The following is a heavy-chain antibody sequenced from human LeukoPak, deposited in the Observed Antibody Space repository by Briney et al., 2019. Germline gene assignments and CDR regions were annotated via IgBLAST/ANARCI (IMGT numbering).Heavy chain of an antibody. Sequence: SETLSLTCAVYGGSFSGYYWSWIRQPPGKGLEWIGEINHSGSTNYNPSLKSRVTISVDTSKNQFSLKLSSVTAADTAVYYCARGSAVVTRVYDYWGQGTLVTVSS. V-gene: IGHV4-34*01. CDR2: INHSGST. J-gene: IGHJ4*02. CDR1: GGSFSGYY. CDR3: ARGSAVVTRVYDY. D-gene: IGHD4-23*01.